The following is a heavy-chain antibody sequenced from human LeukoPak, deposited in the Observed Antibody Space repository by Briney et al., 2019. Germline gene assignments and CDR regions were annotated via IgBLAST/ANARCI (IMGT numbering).Heavy chain of an antibody. CDR1: GFTFTSHV. D-gene: IGHD1-1*01. J-gene: IGHJ4*02. CDR2: ISMNVQTT. CDR3: VREGLERRTNFDY. Sequence: PGGSLRLSCSASGFTFTSHVMQWVRHAPGKGLQYVSGISMNVQTTYYAGSVKGRFTISRDSSKNTVYLQMNSLTAEDTAVYYCVREGLERRTNFDYWGQGTLVSVSS. V-gene: IGHV3-64D*06.